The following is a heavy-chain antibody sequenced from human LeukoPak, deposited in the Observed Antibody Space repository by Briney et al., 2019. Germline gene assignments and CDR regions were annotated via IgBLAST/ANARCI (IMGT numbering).Heavy chain of an antibody. CDR2: INHSGST. J-gene: IGHJ4*02. V-gene: IGHV4-34*01. CDR1: GGSFSGYY. CDR3: ARGTYYYDSSGYYPAAFDY. D-gene: IGHD3-22*01. Sequence: SETLSLTCAVYGGSFSGYYWSWIRQPPGKGLEWIGEINHSGSTNYNPSLKSRVTISVDTSKNQFSLKLSSVTAADTAAYYCARGTYYYDSSGYYPAAFDYWGQGTLVTVSS.